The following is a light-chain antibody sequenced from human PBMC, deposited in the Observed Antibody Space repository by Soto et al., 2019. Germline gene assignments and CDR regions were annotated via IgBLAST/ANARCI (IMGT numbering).Light chain of an antibody. CDR1: NSDVGGYNY. Sequence: QSVLTQPASVSGSPGQSITISCTGTNSDVGGYNYVSWYQQYLGKAPRLLIYEVTNRPSGVSNRFSGSKSGNTASLTISGLQAEDEADYYCSSYTTSSTLYVFGAGTKVTVL. CDR3: SSYTTSSTLYV. V-gene: IGLV2-14*01. J-gene: IGLJ1*01. CDR2: EVT.